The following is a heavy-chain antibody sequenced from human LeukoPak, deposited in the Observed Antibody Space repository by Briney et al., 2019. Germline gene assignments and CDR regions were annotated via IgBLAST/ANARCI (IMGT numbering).Heavy chain of an antibody. V-gene: IGHV4-39*07. CDR3: ARRRGHIGYSSSWYGRYFDY. D-gene: IGHD6-13*01. Sequence: SETLSLTCTVSGGSISSSSYYRGWIRQPPGKGLEWIGSIYYSGSTYYNPSLKSRVTISVDTSKNQFSLKLSSVTAADTAVYYCARRRGHIGYSSSWYGRYFDYWGQGTLVTVSS. J-gene: IGHJ4*02. CDR2: IYYSGST. CDR1: GGSISSSSYY.